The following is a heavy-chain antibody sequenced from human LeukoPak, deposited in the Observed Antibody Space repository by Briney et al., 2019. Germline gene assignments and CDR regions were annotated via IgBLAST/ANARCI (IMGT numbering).Heavy chain of an antibody. D-gene: IGHD2-2*01. CDR2: ISSSSYI. CDR3: ARDDGMPAALDY. CDR1: GFTFSSYS. Sequence: GGSLRLSCAASGFTFSSYSMNWVRQAPGKGLEWVSSISSSSYIYYADSVKGRFTISRDNAKNSLYLQMNSLRAEDTAVYYCARDDGMPAALDYWGQGTLVTVSS. J-gene: IGHJ4*02. V-gene: IGHV3-21*01.